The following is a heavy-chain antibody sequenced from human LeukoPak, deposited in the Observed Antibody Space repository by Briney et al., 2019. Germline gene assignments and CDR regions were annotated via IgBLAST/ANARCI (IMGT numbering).Heavy chain of an antibody. CDR3: ARSSSYYGMDV. CDR1: GGSISSYY. Sequence: SETLSLTCTVSGGSISSYYWSWIRQPPGKGLEWIGYIYYSGSTNYNPSLKSRVTISVDTSKNQFSLKLSSVTAADTAVYYCARSSSYYGMDVWGQGTTVTVSS. CDR2: IYYSGST. D-gene: IGHD2-2*01. J-gene: IGHJ6*02. V-gene: IGHV4-59*01.